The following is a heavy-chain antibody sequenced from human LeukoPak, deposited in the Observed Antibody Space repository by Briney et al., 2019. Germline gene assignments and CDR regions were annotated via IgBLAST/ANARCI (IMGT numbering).Heavy chain of an antibody. J-gene: IGHJ4*02. CDR3: ARLGASTGFDY. Sequence: SETLSLTCTVSGGSISSSSYYWGWIRQPPGKGLEWIGSIYYRGSTYYNPSLKSRVTISVDTSKNQFSLKLSSVTAADTAVYYCARLGASTGFDYWGEGTLVTVSS. CDR1: GGSISSSSYY. V-gene: IGHV4-39*01. D-gene: IGHD3-16*01. CDR2: IYYRGST.